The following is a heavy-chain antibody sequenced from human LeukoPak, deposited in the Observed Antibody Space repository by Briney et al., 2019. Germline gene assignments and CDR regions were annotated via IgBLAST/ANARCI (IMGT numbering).Heavy chain of an antibody. CDR3: GRVINWNYDY. CDR1: GFTFSSYW. D-gene: IGHD1-7*01. J-gene: IGHJ4*02. CDR2: INTDGSST. V-gene: IGHV3-74*01. Sequence: PGGSLRLSCAASGFTFSSYWMYSVRQAPGKGLVWVSRINTDGSSTSYADSVKGRFTISRDNAKNTLYLQMNSLRAEDTAVYYCGRVINWNYDYWGQGTLVTVSS.